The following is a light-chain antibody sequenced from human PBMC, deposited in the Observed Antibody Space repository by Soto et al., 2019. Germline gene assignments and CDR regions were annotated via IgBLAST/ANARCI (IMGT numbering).Light chain of an antibody. CDR3: QQYYSYPCT. Sequence: AIRMTQSPSSLSASTGDRVTISCRASQGISSYLAWYQQKPGKAPKLLIYAASTLQSGVPSRFSGSGSGTDFTLTISSLQSEDFATYYCQQYYSYPCTFGQGTRLEIK. CDR1: QGISSY. V-gene: IGKV1-8*01. J-gene: IGKJ5*01. CDR2: AAS.